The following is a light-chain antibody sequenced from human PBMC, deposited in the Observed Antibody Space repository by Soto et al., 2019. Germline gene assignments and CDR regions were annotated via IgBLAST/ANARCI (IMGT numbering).Light chain of an antibody. CDR2: RAS. Sequence: EIVMTQSPATLSVSPGERATLSCRASQSVSSNLAWHQQKPGQAPRILIYRASSRATGIPDRFSGSGSGTDFTLTISRLEPEDFAVFYCQQYGSSPVTFGQGTRLEIK. CDR3: QQYGSSPVT. CDR1: QSVSSN. V-gene: IGKV3-20*01. J-gene: IGKJ5*01.